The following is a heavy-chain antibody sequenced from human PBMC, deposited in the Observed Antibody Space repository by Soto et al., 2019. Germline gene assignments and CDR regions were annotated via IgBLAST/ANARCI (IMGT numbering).Heavy chain of an antibody. D-gene: IGHD1-1*01. CDR3: ARGSGDTGSAWLDP. V-gene: IGHV1-18*01. Sequence: QIQLVQSGGEVRKPGASVKLSCKASGYTFTTYGISWVRQRPGQGPEWMGWISAFNGNTKSAHEFQGRVTMTTDTSTTTAYMEVKRLTSDDSAVYFCARGSGDTGSAWLDPWGQGTLVTVSS. CDR2: ISAFNGNT. CDR1: GYTFTTYG. J-gene: IGHJ5*02.